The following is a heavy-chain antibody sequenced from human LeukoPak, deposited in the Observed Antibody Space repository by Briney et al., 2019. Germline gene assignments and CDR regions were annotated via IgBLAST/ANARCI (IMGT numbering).Heavy chain of an antibody. D-gene: IGHD4-11*01. V-gene: IGHV4-38-2*02. J-gene: IGHJ5*02. CDR3: ARVDSNYLPVRFDP. Sequence: SETLSLTCTVSGYSISSGYYWGWIRQPPGKGLEWIGSIYHSGSPYYNPSLKSRVTISVDTSKNQFSLKLSSVTAADTAVYYCARVDSNYLPVRFDPWGQGTLVTVSS. CDR2: IYHSGSP. CDR1: GYSISSGYY.